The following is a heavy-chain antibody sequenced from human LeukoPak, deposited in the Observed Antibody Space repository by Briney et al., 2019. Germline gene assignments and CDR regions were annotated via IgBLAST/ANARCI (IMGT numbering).Heavy chain of an antibody. CDR3: ARAIGYSGSYYGDSRPYYFDY. CDR1: GGSISSYY. J-gene: IGHJ4*02. CDR2: IYYSGST. D-gene: IGHD1-26*01. Sequence: PSETLSLTCTVSGGSISSYYWSWIRQPPGKGLEWIGYIYYSGSTNYNPSLKSRVTISVDTSKNQFSLKLSSVTAADTAVYYCARAIGYSGSYYGDSRPYYFDYWGQGTLVTVSS. V-gene: IGHV4-59*01.